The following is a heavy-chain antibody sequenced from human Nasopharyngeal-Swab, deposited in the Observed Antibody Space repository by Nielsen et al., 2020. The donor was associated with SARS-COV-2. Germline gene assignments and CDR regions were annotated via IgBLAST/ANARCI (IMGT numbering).Heavy chain of an antibody. CDR1: GFTISSKY. Sequence: GGSLRLSCAASGFTISSKYMNWVRQAPGKGLEYISVIYSDGSTYYADSVKGRFTISRDNSKYTVYLQMNSLRVEDTAVYFCAREDYDTHFVYFHHWGQGTLVTVSS. CDR2: IYSDGST. J-gene: IGHJ1*01. V-gene: IGHV3-53*01. D-gene: IGHD3-9*01. CDR3: AREDYDTHFVYFHH.